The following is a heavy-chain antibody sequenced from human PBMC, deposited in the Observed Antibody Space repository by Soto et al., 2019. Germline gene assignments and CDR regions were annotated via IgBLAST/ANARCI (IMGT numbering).Heavy chain of an antibody. CDR1: GFTFSSYG. CDR3: ARSEYYDFWSGQMKNYYGMDV. V-gene: IGHV3-33*01. Sequence: PGGSLRLSYAASGFTFSSYGMHWVRQAPGKGLEWVAVIWYDGSNKYYADSVKGRFTISRDNSKNTLYLQMNSLRAEDTAVYYCARSEYYDFWSGQMKNYYGMDVWGQGTTVTVSS. J-gene: IGHJ6*02. CDR2: IWYDGSNK. D-gene: IGHD3-3*01.